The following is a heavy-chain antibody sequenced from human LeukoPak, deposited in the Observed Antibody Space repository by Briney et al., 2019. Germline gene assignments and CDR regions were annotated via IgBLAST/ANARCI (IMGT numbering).Heavy chain of an antibody. CDR2: MSYDGFNK. CDR1: GFTFSSYA. D-gene: IGHD5-18*01. V-gene: IGHV3-30*18. J-gene: IGHJ4*02. Sequence: WGSLRLSCAASGFTFSSYAMHCVRHSLCKRLDWAAVMSYDGFNKYYADSVKGGFTISRDNSKKTRYLQMNSLIAEDTAVYYCAKTKGFSYGYYFDYWGQGTLVTVSS. CDR3: AKTKGFSYGYYFDY.